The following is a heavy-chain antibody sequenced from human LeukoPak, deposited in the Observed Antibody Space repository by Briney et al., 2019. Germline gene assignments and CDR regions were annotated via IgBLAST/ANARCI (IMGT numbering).Heavy chain of an antibody. J-gene: IGHJ4*02. V-gene: IGHV3-23*01. Sequence: GGPLRLSCAASGFTFSSYAMSWVRQAPGKGLEWVSGISGSGDSTYYADSVKGRFTISRDNSKNTLNLQMNSLRAEDTAVYYCAKGGTWNDPEYWGQGTLVTVSS. CDR2: ISGSGDST. CDR1: GFTFSSYA. CDR3: AKGGTWNDPEY. D-gene: IGHD1-1*01.